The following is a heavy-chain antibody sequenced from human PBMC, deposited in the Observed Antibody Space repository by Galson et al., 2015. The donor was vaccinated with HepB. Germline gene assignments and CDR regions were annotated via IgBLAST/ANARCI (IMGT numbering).Heavy chain of an antibody. CDR1: GFTFSSYW. D-gene: IGHD5-12*01. J-gene: IGHJ4*02. CDR3: AKGPYSGYDSPFDY. V-gene: IGHV3-7*03. CDR2: IKQDGSEK. Sequence: SLRLSCAASGFTFSSYWMSWVRQAPGKGLEWVANIKQDGSEKNYVDSVKGRFTISRENAKNSLHLQMDSLRAEDTAVYYCAKGPYSGYDSPFDYWGQGTLVTVSS.